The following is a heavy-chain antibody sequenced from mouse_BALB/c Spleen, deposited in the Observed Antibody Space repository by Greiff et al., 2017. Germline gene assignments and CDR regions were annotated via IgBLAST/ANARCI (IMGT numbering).Heavy chain of an antibody. Sequence: EVQGVESGGGLVKPGGSLKLSCAASGFAFSSYDMSWVRQTPEKRLEWVAYISSGGGSTYYPDTVKGRFTISRDNAKNTLYLQMSSLKSQDTAMYYCARRGFITTAMDYWGQGTSVTVSA. CDR1: GFAFSSYD. J-gene: IGHJ4*01. D-gene: IGHD1-1*01. CDR3: ARRGFITTAMDY. CDR2: ISSGGGST. V-gene: IGHV5-12-1*01.